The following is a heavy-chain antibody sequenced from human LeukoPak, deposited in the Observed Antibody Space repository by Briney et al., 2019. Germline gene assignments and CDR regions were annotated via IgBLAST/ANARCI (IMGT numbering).Heavy chain of an antibody. V-gene: IGHV4-61*02. CDR1: GGSISSGSYY. J-gene: IGHJ4*02. Sequence: SQTLSHTCTVSGGSISSGSYYWSWIRQPAGKGLEWIGRIYTSGSTNYNPSLKSRVTISVDTSKNQFSLKLSSVTAADTAVYYCAREKGYYYDSSGYHPIDYWGQGTLVTVSS. CDR2: IYTSGST. D-gene: IGHD3-22*01. CDR3: AREKGYYYDSSGYHPIDY.